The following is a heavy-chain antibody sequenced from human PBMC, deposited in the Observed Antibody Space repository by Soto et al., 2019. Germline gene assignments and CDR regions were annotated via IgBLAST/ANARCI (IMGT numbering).Heavy chain of an antibody. CDR1: GGTLDSQG. D-gene: IGHD1-26*01. Sequence: QVQLVQSGAEVQKPGSSVKVSCKASGGTLDSQGISWFRQAPGQGLEWMGRITPVSETANYAQRFQGRVTKTADNSTSTAYMELSGLKSDYTAVYYCARGRLTATKSGARGAFEIWGQGTMIIVSS. CDR3: ARGRLTATKSGARGAFEI. J-gene: IGHJ3*02. CDR2: ITPVSETA. V-gene: IGHV1-69*06.